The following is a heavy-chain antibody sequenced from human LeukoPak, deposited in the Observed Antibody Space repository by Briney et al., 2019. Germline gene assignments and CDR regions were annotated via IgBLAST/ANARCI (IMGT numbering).Heavy chain of an antibody. D-gene: IGHD2-2*01. CDR2: INHSGST. CDR3: ARTLGYCSSTSCYFAEYFQH. CDR1: GGSFSGYY. Sequence: PSETLSLTXAVYGGSFSGYYWSCIRQPPGKGLEWIGEINHSGSTNYNPSLKSRVTISVDTSKNQFSLTLSSVNAADTAVYYCARTLGYCSSTSCYFAEYFQHWGQGTLVTVSS. V-gene: IGHV4-34*01. J-gene: IGHJ1*01.